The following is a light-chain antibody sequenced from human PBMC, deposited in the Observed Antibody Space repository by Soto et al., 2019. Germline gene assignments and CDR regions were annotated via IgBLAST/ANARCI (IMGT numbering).Light chain of an antibody. CDR1: SSNIGAGYD. Sequence: QSVLTQPPSVSGAPGQRVTISCTGSSSNIGAGYDVHWYQQLPGTAPKLLVSGNTNRPSGVPDRFSGSKSGTSASLAITGLHAEDEADYYCQAYDSSLSHWVFGGGTKLTVL. V-gene: IGLV1-40*01. CDR2: GNT. J-gene: IGLJ3*02. CDR3: QAYDSSLSHWV.